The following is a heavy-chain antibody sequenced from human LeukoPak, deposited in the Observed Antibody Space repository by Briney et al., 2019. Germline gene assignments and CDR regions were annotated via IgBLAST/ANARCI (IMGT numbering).Heavy chain of an antibody. CDR2: IYYSGST. CDR3: ARVRDYGDYALDY. J-gene: IGHJ4*02. V-gene: IGHV4-59*01. CDR1: GGSINNYY. Sequence: SETLSLTCTVYGGSINNYYWSWIRQPPGRGLEWIGYIYYSGSTNYNPSLKSRVTISGDTSKNQFSLKLSAVTAADTAVYYCARVRDYGDYALDYWGQGTLVTVSS. D-gene: IGHD4-17*01.